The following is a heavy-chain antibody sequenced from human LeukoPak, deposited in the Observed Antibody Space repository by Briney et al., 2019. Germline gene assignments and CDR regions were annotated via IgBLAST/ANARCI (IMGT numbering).Heavy chain of an antibody. D-gene: IGHD2-15*01. J-gene: IGHJ4*02. CDR2: ISYDGGNK. Sequence: GGSLRLSCAASGFTFNSYGMHWVRQTPGKGLEWVAVISYDGGNKYYADSVKGRFTISRDNSKNTLYLQMNSLRAEDTAVYYCARDEQDIVVVVAASPLDYWGQGTLVTVSS. CDR3: ARDEQDIVVVVAASPLDY. V-gene: IGHV3-30*03. CDR1: GFTFNSYG.